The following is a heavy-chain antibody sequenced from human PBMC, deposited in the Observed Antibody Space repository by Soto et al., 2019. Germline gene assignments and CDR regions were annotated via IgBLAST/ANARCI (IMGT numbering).Heavy chain of an antibody. CDR1: GFTFSPFW. J-gene: IGHJ4*02. D-gene: IGHD4-4*01. Sequence: EVQLVESGGGLVQPGGSLRLSCAASGFTFSPFWMHWVRQVPGTGPVWVSRINSEGNSTSYADSVKGRFTISRDNAKNTLYLQMNSLRAEDTAVYYCARGSNHFDYWGQGTLVTVSS. CDR3: ARGSNHFDY. V-gene: IGHV3-74*01. CDR2: INSEGNST.